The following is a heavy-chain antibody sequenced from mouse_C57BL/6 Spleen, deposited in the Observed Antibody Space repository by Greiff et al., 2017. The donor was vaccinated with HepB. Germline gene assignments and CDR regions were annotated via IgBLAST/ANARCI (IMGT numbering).Heavy chain of an antibody. Sequence: QVQLQQSGAELVMPGASVKLSCKASGYTFTSYWMHWVKQRPGQGLEWIGEIDPSDSYTNYNQKFKGKSTLTVDKSSSTAYMQLSSLTSEDSAVYYCASDLRDYSMDYWGQGTSVTVSA. CDR1: GYTFTSYW. J-gene: IGHJ4*01. CDR3: ASDLRDYSMDY. V-gene: IGHV1-69*01. D-gene: IGHD3-2*02. CDR2: IDPSDSYT.